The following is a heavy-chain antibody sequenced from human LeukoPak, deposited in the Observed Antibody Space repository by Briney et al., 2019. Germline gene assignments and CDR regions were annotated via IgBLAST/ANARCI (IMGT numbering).Heavy chain of an antibody. CDR3: ARGGSIVVVTARYYFDY. Sequence: GASVKVSCKASGGTFSSYAISWVRQAPGQGLEWMGGVIPIFGTANCAQKFQGRVTITADESTSTAYMELSSLRSEDTAVYYCARGGSIVVVTARYYFDYWGQGTLVTVSS. CDR1: GGTFSSYA. CDR2: VIPIFGTA. J-gene: IGHJ4*02. V-gene: IGHV1-69*13. D-gene: IGHD2-21*02.